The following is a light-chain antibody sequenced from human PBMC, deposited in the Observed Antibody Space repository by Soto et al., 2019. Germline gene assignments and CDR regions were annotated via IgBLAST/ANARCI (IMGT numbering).Light chain of an antibody. CDR1: HGIGSW. CDR3: QQGSSFPPS. Sequence: DIQMTQSPSSVSASVGDRVTITCRASHGIGSWLAWYQQKPGKAPNLLIYTASSLQSGVTSRFSGSGSGTDFTLTISSLQPEDFATDYCQQGSSFPPSFGGGTKVEIK. CDR2: TAS. J-gene: IGKJ4*01. V-gene: IGKV1-12*01.